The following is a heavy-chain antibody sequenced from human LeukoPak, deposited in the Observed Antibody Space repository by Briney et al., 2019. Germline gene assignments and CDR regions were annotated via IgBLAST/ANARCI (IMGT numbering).Heavy chain of an antibody. Sequence: GGSLRLSCAASGFTISSYWMSWVRQAPGKGLEWVANIKQDGSENYYVDSVNGRFTIFRDNAKKSLQLPMNSLRAKNTAVYYCAKLRIAVTVYDYWDRGTLVTVSS. J-gene: IGHJ4*02. CDR3: AKLRIAVTVYDY. CDR1: GFTISSYW. V-gene: IGHV3-7*03. D-gene: IGHD6-19*01. CDR2: IKQDGSEN.